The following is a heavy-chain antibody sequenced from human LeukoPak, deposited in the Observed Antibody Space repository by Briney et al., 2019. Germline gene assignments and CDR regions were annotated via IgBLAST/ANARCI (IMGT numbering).Heavy chain of an antibody. CDR1: GGTFSSYA. J-gene: IGHJ6*03. Sequence: GASVKVSCKASGGTFSSYAISWVRQAPGQGLEWMGGIIPIFGTANYAQKFQGRVTITADKSTSTAYMELSSLRSEDTAVYYCARGTHDYGDSRPHYYYYYMDVWGKGTTVTVSS. CDR3: ARGTHDYGDSRPHYYYYYMDV. V-gene: IGHV1-69*06. D-gene: IGHD4-17*01. CDR2: IIPIFGTA.